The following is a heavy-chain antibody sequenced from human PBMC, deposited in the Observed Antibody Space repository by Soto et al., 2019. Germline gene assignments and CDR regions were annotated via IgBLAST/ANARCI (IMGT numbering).Heavy chain of an antibody. D-gene: IGHD3-10*01. CDR2: IYYSGST. CDR3: ARDHGWTGYYYGSGSYYNYYGMDV. CDR1: GGSISSGDYY. J-gene: IGHJ6*02. V-gene: IGHV4-30-4*01. Sequence: PSETLSLTCTVSGGSISSGDYYWSWIRQPPGKGLEWIGYIYYSGSTYYNPSLKSRVTISVDTSKNQFSLKLSSVTAADTAVYYCARDHGWTGYYYGSGSYYNYYGMDVWGQGTTVT.